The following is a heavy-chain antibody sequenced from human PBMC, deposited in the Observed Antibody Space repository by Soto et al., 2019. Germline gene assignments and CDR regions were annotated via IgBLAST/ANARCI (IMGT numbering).Heavy chain of an antibody. V-gene: IGHV3-30*18. CDR3: AKDGWPLRFLEWLFDY. J-gene: IGHJ4*02. CDR2: ISYDGSNK. D-gene: IGHD3-3*01. Sequence: QVQLVESGGGVVQPGRSLRLSCAASGFTFSSYGMHWVRQAPGKGLEWVAVISYDGSNKYYADCVKGRFTISRDNSKNTLYLQMNSLRAEDTAVYYCAKDGWPLRFLEWLFDYWGQGTLVTVSS. CDR1: GFTFSSYG.